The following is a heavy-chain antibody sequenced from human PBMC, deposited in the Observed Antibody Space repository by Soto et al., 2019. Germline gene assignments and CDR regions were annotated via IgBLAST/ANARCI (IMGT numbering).Heavy chain of an antibody. V-gene: IGHV4-59*01. CDR2: IADSETT. Sequence: PSETLSLTCTVSGASMGRYYWSWIRQSPGKGLEYIGYIADSETTNYSHSLRSRVTISLEASKSQFSLKLSSVTAADTAVYYCARVDYYGAGTYLFDYWGPGTLVTVSS. J-gene: IGHJ4*02. CDR3: ARVDYYGAGTYLFDY. D-gene: IGHD3-10*01. CDR1: GASMGRYY.